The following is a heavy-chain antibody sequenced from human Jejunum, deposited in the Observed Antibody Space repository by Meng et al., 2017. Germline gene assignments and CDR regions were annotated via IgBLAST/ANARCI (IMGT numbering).Heavy chain of an antibody. J-gene: IGHJ4*02. CDR3: TRSHYFDY. V-gene: IGHV1-2*02. CDR2: VNPSNGDT. Sequence: VQLVQAGAGVQKPGASVKVSCKASGYTFTGQYIHWVRQAPGEGLDWMGWVNPSNGDTKYAQKFQGRVAMTTDTSINTVYMELNSLTSDDTALYYCTRSHYFDYWGQGTLVTVSS. CDR1: GYTFTGQY.